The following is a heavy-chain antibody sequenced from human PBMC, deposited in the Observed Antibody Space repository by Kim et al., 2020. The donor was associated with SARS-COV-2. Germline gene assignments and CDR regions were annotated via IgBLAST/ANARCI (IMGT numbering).Heavy chain of an antibody. CDR3: ARDRNSQNWFDP. D-gene: IGHD2-21*01. V-gene: IGHV3-48*02. Sequence: GGSLRLSCAASGFTFSNYAMNWVRQAPGKGLEWVSHISILSSTIYYADSVKGRFTISRDNAKNSLYLQMNSLRDEDTAVYYCARDRNSQNWFDPWGQGTLVTVSS. J-gene: IGHJ5*02. CDR2: ISILSSTI. CDR1: GFTFSNYA.